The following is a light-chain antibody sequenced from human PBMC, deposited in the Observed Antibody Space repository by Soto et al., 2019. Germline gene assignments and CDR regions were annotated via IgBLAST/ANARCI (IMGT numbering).Light chain of an antibody. J-gene: IGKJ4*01. CDR3: QQYYSTPQT. CDR1: QSVLYSSNNKNY. CDR2: WAS. V-gene: IGKV4-1*01. Sequence: DIVMTQSPDSLAVSLGERATINCKSSQSVLYSSNNKNYLAWYQQKPGQPPKLLIYWASTRESGVPDRFSGSGSGTDFTLTISILQAEDVAVYYCQQYYSTPQTVGGGTKVDIK.